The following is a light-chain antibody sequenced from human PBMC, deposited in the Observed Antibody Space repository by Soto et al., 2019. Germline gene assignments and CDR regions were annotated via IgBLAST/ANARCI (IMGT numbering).Light chain of an antibody. J-gene: IGKJ1*01. CDR2: AAS. CDR3: QKYNSAPWM. CDR1: QGIRNS. V-gene: IGKV1-27*01. Sequence: DIQMTQSPSSLSASVGDRVTITCRASQGIRNSLAWYQHKPGKVPKLLIYAASTLQSGVPSRFSGSGSRTDFTLTISSLQPEDVATYYCQKYNSAPWMFGQGNKVEIK.